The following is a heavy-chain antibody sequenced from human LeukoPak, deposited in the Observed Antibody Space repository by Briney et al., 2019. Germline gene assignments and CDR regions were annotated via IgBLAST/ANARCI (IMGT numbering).Heavy chain of an antibody. CDR3: ARPVSFRAGLSYYYYYMDV. CDR2: IYYSGST. Sequence: SETLFLTCTVSGGSISSSSYYWGWIRQPPGKGLEWIGSIYYSGSTYYNPSLKSRVTISVDTSKNQFSLKLSSVTAADTAVYYCARPVSFRAGLSYYYYYMDVWGKGTTVTVSS. V-gene: IGHV4-39*01. CDR1: GGSISSSSYY. J-gene: IGHJ6*03.